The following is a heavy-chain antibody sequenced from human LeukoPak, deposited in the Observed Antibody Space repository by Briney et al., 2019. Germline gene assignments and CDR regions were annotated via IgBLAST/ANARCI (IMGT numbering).Heavy chain of an antibody. J-gene: IGHJ4*02. V-gene: IGHV4-34*01. CDR1: GASFSNYY. D-gene: IGHD1-26*01. CDR2: INHSGSI. Sequence: SETLSLTCAVYGASFSNYYWSWIRQPPGKGLEWIGEINHSGSINYNPSLKSRVTMLVDTSKNQFSLRLSSVSAADTAVYFCARGHEEWEVLQRAVHFDLWGQGSLVTVSS. CDR3: ARGHEEWEVLQRAVHFDL.